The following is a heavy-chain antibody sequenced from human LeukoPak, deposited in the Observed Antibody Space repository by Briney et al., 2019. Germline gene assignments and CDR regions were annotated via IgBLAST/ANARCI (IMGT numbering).Heavy chain of an antibody. Sequence: GRSLRLSCAASGFTFSSYPMHWVRQAPGKGLEWVAVISYDGSNKYYADSVKGRFTISRDNSKNTLSLQMNSLRGEDTAVYYCARDRRSCSSTSCLHNYYYYYGKDVWGQGTTVTVSS. CDR2: ISYDGSNK. CDR1: GFTFSSYP. V-gene: IGHV3-30*04. J-gene: IGHJ6*02. CDR3: ARDRRSCSSTSCLHNYYYYYGKDV. D-gene: IGHD2-2*01.